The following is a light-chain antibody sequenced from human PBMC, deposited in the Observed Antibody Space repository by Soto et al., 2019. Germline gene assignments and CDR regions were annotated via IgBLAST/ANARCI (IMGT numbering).Light chain of an antibody. J-gene: IGKJ1*01. CDR2: DAS. CDR1: QSISSW. Sequence: DIQMTQSPATLSASVGDRVTITCRASQSISSWLAWYQQKPGKVPELLIDDASSLESGVPSRFSGSGSGTEFTLTISSLQPDDFATYYCQQYNTYPWTFGQGTKVEIK. CDR3: QQYNTYPWT. V-gene: IGKV1-5*01.